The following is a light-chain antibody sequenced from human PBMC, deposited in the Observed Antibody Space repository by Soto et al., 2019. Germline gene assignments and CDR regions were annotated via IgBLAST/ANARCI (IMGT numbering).Light chain of an antibody. CDR3: QQYNTWLWT. CDR2: GAS. V-gene: IGKV3-15*01. CDR1: QSVHAN. Sequence: EVVMTQSPATLSVSPGERATLSCRASQSVHANLAWYQQKPGQAPRLLIHGASNRATGIPARFSGSGFGTEFILTISSLQSEDFAVYYCQQYNTWLWTCGQGTKVEI. J-gene: IGKJ1*01.